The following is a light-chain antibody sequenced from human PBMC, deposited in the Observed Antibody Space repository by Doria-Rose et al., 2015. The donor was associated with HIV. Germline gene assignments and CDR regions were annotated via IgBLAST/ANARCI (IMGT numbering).Light chain of an antibody. J-gene: IGKJ1*01. CDR1: QSVSSY. V-gene: IGKV3-20*01. Sequence: PGTLSLSPGERATLSCRASQSVSSYLAWYQQKPGQTPRLLIYAASNRATGIPERFSGSGIGTYFTLTINSVEPGDSAVYLCQQYGRSLWTFGQGTKVEIK. CDR3: QQYGRSLWT. CDR2: AAS.